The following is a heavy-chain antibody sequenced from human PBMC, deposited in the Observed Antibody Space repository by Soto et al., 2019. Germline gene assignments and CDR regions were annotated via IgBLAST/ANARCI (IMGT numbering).Heavy chain of an antibody. V-gene: IGHV5-51*01. Sequence: GSLKISCQGSGYSFSNYWIAWVRQMPGKGLEWMGITFPADSDTKYSPSFQGQVTISADKSISTAYLQWSSLKASDTAMYYCASSVVVPSTMNYFDYWGQGSLVTVPQ. D-gene: IGHD2-15*01. CDR3: ASSVVVPSTMNYFDY. CDR1: GYSFSNYW. J-gene: IGHJ4*02. CDR2: TFPADSDT.